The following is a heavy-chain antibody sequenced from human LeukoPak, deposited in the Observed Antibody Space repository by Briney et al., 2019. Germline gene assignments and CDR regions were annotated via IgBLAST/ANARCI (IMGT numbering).Heavy chain of an antibody. CDR1: GGTVSDYY. D-gene: IGHD3-3*01. Sequence: KPSETLSITCAVYGGTVSDYYWTWIRQPPGKGLEWIGEINQSGTTYYNTSLKSRVTISPNTSKNQVSLKLTSVTAADTAVYYCSLEWLHWGQGTLVTVSS. CDR3: SLEWLH. V-gene: IGHV4-34*08. J-gene: IGHJ4*02. CDR2: INQSGTT.